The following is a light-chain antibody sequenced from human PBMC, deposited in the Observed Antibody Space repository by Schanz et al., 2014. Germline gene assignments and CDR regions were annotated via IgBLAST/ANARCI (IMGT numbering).Light chain of an antibody. V-gene: IGKV3-20*01. Sequence: IVMTQSPATLSVSPGERATLSCRASQSVSSTYLTWYQQKPGQAPRLLIYDASTRATGIPDRFSGSGSGTDFTLTIYRLEPEDFAVYYCQQYSKSPLTFGGGTKVEI. CDR1: QSVSSTY. CDR2: DAS. CDR3: QQYSKSPLT. J-gene: IGKJ4*01.